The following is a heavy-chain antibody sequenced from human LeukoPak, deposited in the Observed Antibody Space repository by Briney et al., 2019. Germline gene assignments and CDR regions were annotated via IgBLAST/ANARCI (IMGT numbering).Heavy chain of an antibody. V-gene: IGHV4-34*01. Sequence: SETLSLTCAVYGGSFSGYYWSWIRQPPGKGLEWIGEINHSGSTNYNPSLKSRVTISVDTSKNQFSLKLSSVTAADTAVYYCAGIPGYSSLYFDYWGQGTLVTVSS. CDR1: GGSFSGYY. CDR2: INHSGST. CDR3: AGIPGYSSLYFDY. J-gene: IGHJ4*02. D-gene: IGHD6-19*01.